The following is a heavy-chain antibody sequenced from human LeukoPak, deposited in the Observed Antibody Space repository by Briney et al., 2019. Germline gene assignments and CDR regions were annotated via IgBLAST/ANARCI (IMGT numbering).Heavy chain of an antibody. D-gene: IGHD1-20*01. V-gene: IGHV4-59*01. J-gene: IGHJ4*02. CDR2: IYYSGST. Sequence: SETLSLTCAVYGGSFSSYYWSWIRQPPGKGLEWIGYIYYSGSTNYNPSLKSRVTISVDTSKNQFSLKLSSVTAADTAVYYCAGGITGTPYYFDYWGQGTLVTVSS. CDR3: AGGITGTPYYFDY. CDR1: GGSFSSYY.